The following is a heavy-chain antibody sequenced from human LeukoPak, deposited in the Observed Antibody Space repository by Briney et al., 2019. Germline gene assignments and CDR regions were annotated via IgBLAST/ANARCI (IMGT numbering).Heavy chain of an antibody. Sequence: SETLSLTCTVSGGSISSSSYYWGWIRQPPGKGLEWIGSIYYSGSTYYNPSLKSRVTISVDTSKNQFSLKLSSVTAADTAVYYCARDSSSWYAYYWGQGTLVTVSS. J-gene: IGHJ4*02. CDR3: ARDSSSWYAYY. D-gene: IGHD6-13*01. CDR1: GGSISSSSYY. V-gene: IGHV4-39*07. CDR2: IYYSGST.